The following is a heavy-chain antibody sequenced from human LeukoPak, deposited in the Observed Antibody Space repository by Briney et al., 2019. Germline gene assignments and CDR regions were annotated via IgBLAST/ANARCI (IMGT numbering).Heavy chain of an antibody. CDR2: ISGSGGST. V-gene: IGHV3-23*01. CDR1: GFTFSSYA. Sequence: QPGGSLRLSCAASGFTFSSYAMSWVRQAPGKGLEWVSAISGSGGSTYYADSVKGRFTISRDNSKNTLCLQMNSLRAEDTAVYYCAKGAYCSGGSCYFSWFDPWGQGTLVTVSS. J-gene: IGHJ5*02. D-gene: IGHD2-15*01. CDR3: AKGAYCSGGSCYFSWFDP.